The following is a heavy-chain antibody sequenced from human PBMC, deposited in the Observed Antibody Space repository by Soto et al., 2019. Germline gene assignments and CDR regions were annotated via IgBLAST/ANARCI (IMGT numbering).Heavy chain of an antibody. D-gene: IGHD2-21*02. V-gene: IGHV3-48*01. J-gene: IGHJ4*02. CDR1: GFTFSSYS. CDR2: ISSSSSTI. Sequence: GGSLRLSCAASGFTFSSYSMNWVRQAPGKGLEWVSYISSSSSTIYYADSVKGRFTISRDNAKNSLYLQMNSLRAEDTAVYYCAKVMVLSAPGPFDYWGQGTLVTVSS. CDR3: AKVMVLSAPGPFDY.